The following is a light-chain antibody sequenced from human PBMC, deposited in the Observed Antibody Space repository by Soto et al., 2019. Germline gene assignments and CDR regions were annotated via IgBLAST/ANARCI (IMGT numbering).Light chain of an antibody. V-gene: IGKV3D-20*02. CDR2: GAS. Sequence: EIVLTQSPGTLSLSPGERATLSCRASQSVSSSYLAWYQQKPGQAPRLLIYGASSRATGIPARFSGSGSGTDFTLTISSLEPEDFAVYYWQQRSNWPRTFGQGTKVDI. CDR3: QQRSNWPRT. J-gene: IGKJ1*01. CDR1: QSVSSSY.